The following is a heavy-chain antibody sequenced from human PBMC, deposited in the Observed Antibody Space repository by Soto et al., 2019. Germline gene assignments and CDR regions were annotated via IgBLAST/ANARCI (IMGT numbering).Heavy chain of an antibody. Sequence: EVQLVESGGGLVKPGGSLRLSCAASGFTFSSYSMNWVRQAPGKGLEWVSSISSSSSYIYYADSVKGRFTISRDNDKNSLYLQMNSLRAEDTAVYYCAREGYYDILTGYYMRGDYYYGMDVWGQGTTVTVSS. CDR2: ISSSSSYI. V-gene: IGHV3-21*01. D-gene: IGHD3-9*01. CDR3: AREGYYDILTGYYMRGDYYYGMDV. CDR1: GFTFSSYS. J-gene: IGHJ6*02.